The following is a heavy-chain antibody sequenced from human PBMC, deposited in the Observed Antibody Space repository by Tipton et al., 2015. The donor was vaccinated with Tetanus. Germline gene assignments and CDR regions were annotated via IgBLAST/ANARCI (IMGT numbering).Heavy chain of an antibody. D-gene: IGHD2-15*01. J-gene: IGHJ4*02. CDR2: SWYDGTDK. V-gene: IGHV3-33*01. Sequence: SLRLSCAASGFIFSSYGIHWVRQAPGKGLELVAVSWYDGTDKYYADSVKGRFTISRDNSKNTLYLQMNSLRAEDTAVYYCAREADCSGGSCFSGDFDNWGQGTQVTVSS. CDR1: GFIFSSYG. CDR3: AREADCSGGSCFSGDFDN.